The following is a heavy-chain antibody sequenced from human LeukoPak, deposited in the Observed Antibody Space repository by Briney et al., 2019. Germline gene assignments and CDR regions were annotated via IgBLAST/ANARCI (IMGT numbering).Heavy chain of an antibody. CDR2: IYSGGST. Sequence: GGSLRLSCAASGFTVSSNYMSWVRQAPGKGLEWVSVIYSGGSTYYADSVKGRFTISRDNSKNTLYLQMNSLRAEDTAVYYCARDLRFGESDYWGQGTLVTVSS. CDR1: GFTVSSNY. V-gene: IGHV3-53*01. J-gene: IGHJ4*02. CDR3: ARDLRFGESDY. D-gene: IGHD3-10*01.